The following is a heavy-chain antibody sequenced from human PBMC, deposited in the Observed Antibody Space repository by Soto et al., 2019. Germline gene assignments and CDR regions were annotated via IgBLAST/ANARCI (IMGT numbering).Heavy chain of an antibody. CDR3: SGGVGDAF. D-gene: IGHD1-26*01. CDR2: TNQDGSEK. Sequence: EVHLVESGGGLVQTGGSLRLSCAIFEGTVIRDWMNWVRQAPGKGLEWVAHTNQDGSEKYYVDSEKGRFTISRDNDKNSLYLQMNILRGEDSAMYYCSGGVGDAFWGQGTLVTVSS. CDR1: EGTVIRDW. V-gene: IGHV3-7*04. J-gene: IGHJ4*02.